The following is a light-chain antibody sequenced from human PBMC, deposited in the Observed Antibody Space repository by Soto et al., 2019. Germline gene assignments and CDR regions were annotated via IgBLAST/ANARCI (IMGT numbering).Light chain of an antibody. CDR2: GAS. V-gene: IGKV3-20*01. CDR1: QSVSSNF. Sequence: EIVLTQSPGTLSLSPGERATLSCRASQSVSSNFLAWYQQKPGQAPRLLIYGASSRATDLPDRFSGSGSGTDFTLTISRLEPEDFAVYYCQQYGYSFTFGPGTKVDIK. CDR3: QQYGYSFT. J-gene: IGKJ3*01.